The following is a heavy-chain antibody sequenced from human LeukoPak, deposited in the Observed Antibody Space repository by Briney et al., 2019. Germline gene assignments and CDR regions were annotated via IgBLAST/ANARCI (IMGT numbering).Heavy chain of an antibody. CDR2: IYSGGST. V-gene: IGHV3-66*01. J-gene: IGHJ3*02. Sequence: PGGSLRLSCAASGFTVSSNYMSWVRQAPGKGLEWVSVIYSGGSTYYADSVKGRFTISRDNSKNTLYLQMNSLRAEDTAVYYCARARDYYDSSGYSLWAFDIWGQGTMVTVSS. CDR1: GFTVSSNY. D-gene: IGHD3-22*01. CDR3: ARARDYYDSSGYSLWAFDI.